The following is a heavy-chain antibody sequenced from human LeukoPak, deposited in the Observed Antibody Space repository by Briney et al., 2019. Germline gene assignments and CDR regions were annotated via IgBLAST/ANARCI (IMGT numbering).Heavy chain of an antibody. CDR3: ARRRVSSSWYGSGYFDY. CDR2: IYTSGST. J-gene: IGHJ4*02. D-gene: IGHD6-13*01. Sequence: PSETLSLTCTVSGGSISSYYWSWIRQPAGKGLEWIGRIYTSGSTNYNPSLKSRVTMSVDTSKNQFSLKLSSVTAADTAVYYCARRRVSSSWYGSGYFDYWGQGTLVTVSS. CDR1: GGSISSYY. V-gene: IGHV4-4*07.